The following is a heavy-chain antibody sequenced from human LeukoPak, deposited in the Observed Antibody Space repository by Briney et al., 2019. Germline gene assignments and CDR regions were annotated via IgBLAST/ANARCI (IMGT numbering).Heavy chain of an antibody. CDR1: GFTFSSYA. CDR2: ISGSGGST. CDR3: ARSIYASGSFYTFDI. J-gene: IGHJ3*02. V-gene: IGHV3-23*01. Sequence: GGSLRLSCAASGFTFSSYAMRWVCRAPGKAPEWVSGISGSGGSTYSADSVKGRFIISRDNSKNTLYLQMNTLRAEDTAVYYCARSIYASGSFYTFDIWGQGTMVTVSS. D-gene: IGHD3-10*01.